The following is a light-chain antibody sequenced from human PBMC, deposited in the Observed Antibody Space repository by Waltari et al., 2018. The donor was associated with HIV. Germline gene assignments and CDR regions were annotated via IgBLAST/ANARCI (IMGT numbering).Light chain of an antibody. CDR1: QKVSSS. Sequence: EISMTQSPTHLAVVPREKITLSCRASQKVSSSLVWYHQKAGQSPRLVIYDASTRASGISAKFSGNGSGTEFTLTITSLQSEDIVVYYCQQYENWPLTFGQGTKVEVK. V-gene: IGKV3-15*01. CDR3: QQYENWPLT. J-gene: IGKJ1*01. CDR2: DAS.